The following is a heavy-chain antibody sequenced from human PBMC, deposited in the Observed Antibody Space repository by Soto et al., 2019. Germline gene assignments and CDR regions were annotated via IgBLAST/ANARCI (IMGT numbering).Heavy chain of an antibody. CDR3: ARHRGSPGSYFGMDV. CDR1: GYSFTSYW. D-gene: IGHD5-12*01. V-gene: IGHV5-51*01. Sequence: GESLKISCKGSGYSFTSYWINWVRQMPGKGLEWMGVIYPGDSDTRYSPSFQGQVTISADKSINTAYLQWRSLKASDTAVYYCARHRGSPGSYFGMDVWGQGNKVTVSS. J-gene: IGHJ6*02. CDR2: IYPGDSDT.